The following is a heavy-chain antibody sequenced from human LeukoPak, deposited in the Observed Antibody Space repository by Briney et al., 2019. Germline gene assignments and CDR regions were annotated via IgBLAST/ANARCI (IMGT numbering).Heavy chain of an antibody. CDR1: GYTFTNYG. CDR2: ISPFNDNT. J-gene: IGHJ6*03. D-gene: IGHD6-13*01. CDR3: ARAQREGSRFFYYYYMDV. V-gene: IGHV1-18*01. Sequence: ASVKVSCKASGYTFTNYGITWVRQAPGKGLEWMGWISPFNDNTNYAQKFQGRVSLTTDTSTNTTYMELSSLRSEDTAVYYCARAQREGSRFFYYYYMDVWGKGTTVTVSS.